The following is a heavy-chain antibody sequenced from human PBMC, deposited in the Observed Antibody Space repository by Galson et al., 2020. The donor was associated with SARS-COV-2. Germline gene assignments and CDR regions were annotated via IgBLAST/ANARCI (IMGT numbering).Heavy chain of an antibody. D-gene: IGHD5-18*01. V-gene: IGHV3-9*01. J-gene: IGHJ4*02. CDR2: ISWNSGSI. CDR3: AKDMASAMVRSAFDY. CDR1: GFTFDDYS. Sequence: GGSLRLSCAASGFTFDDYSMHWVRQAPGKGLEWVSGISWNSGSIGYADSVKGRFTISRDNAKNSLYLQMNSLRAEDTALYYCAKDMASAMVRSAFDYWGQGTLVTVSS.